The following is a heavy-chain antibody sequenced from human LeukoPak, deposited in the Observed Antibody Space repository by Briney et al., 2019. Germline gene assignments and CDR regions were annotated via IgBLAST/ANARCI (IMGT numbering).Heavy chain of an antibody. V-gene: IGHV3-23*01. J-gene: IGHJ1*01. D-gene: IGHD2-15*01. CDR2: ISGSGGST. CDR3: AKDGVVVVVVAAPSWYFQH. CDR1: GFTFSSYA. Sequence: PGGSLRLSCAASGFTFSSYAMSWVRQAPGKGLEWVSAISGSGGSTYYADSVKGRFTISRDNSKNTLYLQMNSLRAEDTAVYYCAKDGVVVVVVAAPSWYFQHWGQGTLVTVSS.